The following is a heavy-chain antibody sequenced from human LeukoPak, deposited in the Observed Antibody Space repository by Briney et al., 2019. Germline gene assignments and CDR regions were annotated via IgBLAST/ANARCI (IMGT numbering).Heavy chain of an antibody. CDR2: IKQDGNEK. Sequence: GRSLRLSCAASGFTFSSYWMSWVRQAPGKGLEWVANIKQDGNEKYFVDSVKGRFSISRDNAKNSLYLQMSSLRAEDTAVYYCARAGYCRGGTCYSNYFDFWGQGTLVTVSS. D-gene: IGHD2-15*01. J-gene: IGHJ4*02. CDR3: ARAGYCRGGTCYSNYFDF. CDR1: GFTFSSYW. V-gene: IGHV3-7*01.